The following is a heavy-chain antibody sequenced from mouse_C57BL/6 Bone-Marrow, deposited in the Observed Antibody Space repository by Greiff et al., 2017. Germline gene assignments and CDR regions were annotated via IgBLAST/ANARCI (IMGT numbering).Heavy chain of an antibody. CDR3: ARRDPEYYGSSYFYWYVDV. Sequence: EVLLVQSGGGLVKPGGSLKLSCAASGFTFSSYTMSWVRQTPGQRLEWVATISGGGGKTYYPDSVKGRFTISRDNATNTLYLQLSSLRSEDTALYCCARRDPEYYGSSYFYWYVDVWGTGTTVTVSS. CDR1: GFTFSSYT. CDR2: ISGGGGKT. J-gene: IGHJ1*03. D-gene: IGHD1-1*01. V-gene: IGHV5-9*01.